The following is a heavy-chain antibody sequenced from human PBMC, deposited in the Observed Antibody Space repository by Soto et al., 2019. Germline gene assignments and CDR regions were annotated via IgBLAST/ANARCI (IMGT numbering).Heavy chain of an antibody. CDR3: AKGNVVVAATMSRFAFDI. V-gene: IGHV3-9*01. Sequence: GGSLRLSCAASGFTFDDYAMHWVRQAPGKGLEWVSGISWNSGSIGYADSVKGRFTISRDNAKNSLYLQMNSLRAEDTALYYCAKGNVVVAATMSRFAFDIWGQGTMVTVSS. CDR2: ISWNSGSI. CDR1: GFTFDDYA. D-gene: IGHD2-15*01. J-gene: IGHJ3*02.